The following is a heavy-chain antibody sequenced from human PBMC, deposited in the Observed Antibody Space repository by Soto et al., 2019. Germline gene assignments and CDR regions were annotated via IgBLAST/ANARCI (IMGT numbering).Heavy chain of an antibody. CDR3: TRDGSEYYGSGTPDYYYYGMHV. CDR1: GFTFGDYA. Sequence: GGSLRLSCTASGFTFGDYAMSWFRQAPGKGLEWVGFIRSKAYGGTTEYAASVKGRFTISRDDSKSIAYLQMNSLKTEDTAVYYCTRDGSEYYGSGTPDYYYYGMHVWGQGTTVTVSS. V-gene: IGHV3-49*03. J-gene: IGHJ6*02. CDR2: IRSKAYGGTT. D-gene: IGHD3-10*01.